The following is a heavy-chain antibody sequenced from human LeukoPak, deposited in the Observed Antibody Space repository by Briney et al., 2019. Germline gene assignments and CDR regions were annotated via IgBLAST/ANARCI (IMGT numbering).Heavy chain of an antibody. Sequence: SETLSLTCTVSGGSISSYYWSWIRQPPGKGLEWNGYIYTSGSTNYNPSLKSRVTISVDTSKNQFSLKLSSVTAADTAVYYCARHQGDYYSGNWFDPWGQGTLVTVSS. CDR2: IYTSGST. CDR1: GGSISSYY. CDR3: ARHQGDYYSGNWFDP. J-gene: IGHJ5*02. V-gene: IGHV4-4*09. D-gene: IGHD4-17*01.